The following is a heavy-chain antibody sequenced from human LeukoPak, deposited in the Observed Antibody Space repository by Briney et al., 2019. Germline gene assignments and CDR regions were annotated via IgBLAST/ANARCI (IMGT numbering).Heavy chain of an antibody. D-gene: IGHD3-16*02. CDR3: ARARYYDYIWGSYREYYFDY. CDR2: IYYSGST. V-gene: IGHV4-59*01. Sequence: SETLSLTCTVSGGSISSYYWSWIRQPPGKGLEWIGYIYYSGSTNYNPSLQSRVTISVDTSKNQFSLKLSSVTAADTAVYYCARARYYDYIWGSYREYYFDYWGQGTLVTVSS. CDR1: GGSISSYY. J-gene: IGHJ4*02.